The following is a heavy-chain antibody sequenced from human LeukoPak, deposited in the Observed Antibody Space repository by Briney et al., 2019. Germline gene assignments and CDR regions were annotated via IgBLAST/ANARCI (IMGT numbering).Heavy chain of an antibody. CDR1: GFTFSNYW. Sequence: GGSLRLSCAASGFTFSNYWMHWVRQAPGKGLVWVSRIHSDGSATYYADSVRGRFTISRDNAKNTLYLQMNSLRAEDTAVYYCARVAYTSGWSTFDYWGQGTLVTVSS. CDR3: ARVAYTSGWSTFDY. CDR2: IHSDGSAT. V-gene: IGHV3-74*01. D-gene: IGHD6-19*01. J-gene: IGHJ4*02.